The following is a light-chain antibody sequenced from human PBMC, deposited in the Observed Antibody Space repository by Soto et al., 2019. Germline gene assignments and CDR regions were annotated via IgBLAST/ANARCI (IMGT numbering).Light chain of an antibody. Sequence: VMSQSPLSSPVTLGEPATLSCSASERCRSYLAWYQQKPGQAPRLLIYAASNRAPGIPDRFSGSGSGTDFTLTISRLEPEDFAVYYCQQYGSSRTFGQGTKVDIK. CDR2: AAS. CDR1: ERCRSY. CDR3: QQYGSSRT. V-gene: IGKV3-20*01. J-gene: IGKJ1*01.